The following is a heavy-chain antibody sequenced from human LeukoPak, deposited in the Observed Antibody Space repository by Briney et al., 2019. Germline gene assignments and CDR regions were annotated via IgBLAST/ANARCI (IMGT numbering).Heavy chain of an antibody. V-gene: IGHV4-34*01. D-gene: IGHD3-22*01. CDR2: INHSGST. CDR1: GGSFSGYY. CDR3: ARGPRYYYDSSGYYFDY. J-gene: IGHJ4*02. Sequence: SETLSLTCAAYGGSFSGYYWSWIRQPPGKGLEWIGEINHSGSTNYNPSLKSRVTISVDTSKNQFSLKLSSVTAADTAVYYCARGPRYYYDSSGYYFDYWGQGTLVTVSS.